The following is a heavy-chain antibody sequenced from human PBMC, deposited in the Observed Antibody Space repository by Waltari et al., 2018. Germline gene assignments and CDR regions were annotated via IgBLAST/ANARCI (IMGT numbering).Heavy chain of an antibody. CDR1: GGSFSGFY. CDR3: ARGDFASGSFLDY. V-gene: IGHV4-34*02. Sequence: QVHLQQWGAGLLKPSETLYLTCAVYGGSFSGFYLTWIPQPPGKGLQWIGQIYHTGSTNYNPSLKSRVTISIDTSKNQVSLKLSSVTAADTAVYYCARGDFASGSFLDYWGQGTLVTVSS. CDR2: IYHTGST. D-gene: IGHD3-10*01. J-gene: IGHJ4*02.